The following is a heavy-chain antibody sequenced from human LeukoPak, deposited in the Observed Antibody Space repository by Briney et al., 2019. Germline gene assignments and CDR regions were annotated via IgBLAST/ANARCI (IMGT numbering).Heavy chain of an antibody. J-gene: IGHJ6*02. CDR3: ARDAGHSGYYYAGIDV. CDR2: IYYSETT. D-gene: IGHD3-3*01. Sequence: SQTLSLTCTVSGGSISSGDYYWSWIRQPPGKRLEWIGYIYYSETTHFHPSLQSRASISADTSKNQFSLKLSSMTAADTAVYYCARDAGHSGYYYAGIDVWGQGTTVTVSS. CDR1: GGSISSGDYY. V-gene: IGHV4-30-4*01.